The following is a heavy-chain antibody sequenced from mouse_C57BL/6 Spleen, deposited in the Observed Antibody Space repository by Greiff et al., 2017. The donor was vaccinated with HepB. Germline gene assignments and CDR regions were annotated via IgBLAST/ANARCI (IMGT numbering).Heavy chain of an antibody. D-gene: IGHD4-1*01. V-gene: IGHV1-64*01. CDR2: IHPNSGST. CDR1: GYTFTSYW. CDR3: ERRGLGRVDVLDY. Sequence: QVQLQQPGAELVKPGASVKLSCKASGYTFTSYWMHWVKQRPGQGLEWIGMIHPNSGSTNYNEKFKSKATLTVDKSSSTAYMQLSSLTSEDSAVYYCERRGLGRVDVLDYWGQGTSVTVSS. J-gene: IGHJ4*01.